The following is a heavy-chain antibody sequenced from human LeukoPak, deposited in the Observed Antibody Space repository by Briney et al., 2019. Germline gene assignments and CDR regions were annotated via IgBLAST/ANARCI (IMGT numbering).Heavy chain of an antibody. Sequence: GGSLRLSCAASGFPFSTYDMSWGRKAPGKGLEWVSVIFNSDGSTYYADYVKGRFTISRDNSKNTLYLQMHSLRAEATAVYYCAKGAHFDYWGQGTLVTVSS. CDR3: AKGAHFDY. V-gene: IGHV3-23*01. CDR2: IFNSDGST. J-gene: IGHJ4*02. CDR1: GFPFSTYD.